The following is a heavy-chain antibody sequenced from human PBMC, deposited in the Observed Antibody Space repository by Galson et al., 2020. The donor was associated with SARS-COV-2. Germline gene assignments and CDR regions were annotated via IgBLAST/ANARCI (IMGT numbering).Heavy chain of an antibody. V-gene: IGHV3-23*01. CDR2: ITGSSGKT. CDR1: GFTFSSYA. Sequence: GESLKISCAASGFTFSSYAMSWVRQAPGKGLEWVSGITGSSGKTYYADSVKGRFTISRDNSKNTLFLEMKSLRAADTALYYCAKVLANAWYVGNDYWGQGTLVTVSS. CDR3: AKVLANAWYVGNDY. D-gene: IGHD6-13*01. J-gene: IGHJ4*02.